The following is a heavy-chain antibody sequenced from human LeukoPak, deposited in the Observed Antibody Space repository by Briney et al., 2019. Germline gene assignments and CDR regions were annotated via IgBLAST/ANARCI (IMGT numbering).Heavy chain of an antibody. V-gene: IGHV1-2*02. CDR3: AREQDIGMVSALDY. CDR2: INPNSGDT. D-gene: IGHD5-18*01. Sequence: ASVKVSCKPSGYTFTGYYMHWVRQAPGLGLEWMGWINPNSGDTNYAQKFQGRVTMTRDTSISTAYMELSRLRSDDTAVYYCAREQDIGMVSALDYWGQGTLVTVSP. J-gene: IGHJ4*02. CDR1: GYTFTGYY.